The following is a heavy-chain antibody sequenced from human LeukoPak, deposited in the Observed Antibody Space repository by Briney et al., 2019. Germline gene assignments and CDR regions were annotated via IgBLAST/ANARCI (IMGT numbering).Heavy chain of an antibody. V-gene: IGHV3-7*03. CDR1: GFTFSSYW. Sequence: GGSLRLSCAASGFTFSSYWMSWVRQAPGKGLEWVANIKQEGSEKYYVDYVKGRFTISRDKAKKSLYVQIERLRAEDTDVYYCARDGSDYYDSSGYYYYLEYFQHWGQGTLVTVSS. CDR3: ARDGSDYYDSSGYYYYLEYFQH. CDR2: IKQEGSEK. D-gene: IGHD3-22*01. J-gene: IGHJ1*01.